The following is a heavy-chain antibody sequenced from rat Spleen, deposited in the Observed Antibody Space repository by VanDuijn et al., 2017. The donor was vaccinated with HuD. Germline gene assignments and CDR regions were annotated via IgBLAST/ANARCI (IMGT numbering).Heavy chain of an antibody. Sequence: QVQLKESGPGLVQPSQTLSLTCTVAGFSLTSYNVHWVRQPPGKGLEWMGVIWHTGGTRYNSALKSRLSITKDTSKSQVFLKMNSLQTEDTATYYCARDKGSLYVMDAWGQGASVTVSS. CDR3: ARDKGSLYVMDA. CDR2: IWHTGGT. J-gene: IGHJ4*01. CDR1: GFSLTSYN. D-gene: IGHD5-1*01. V-gene: IGHV2-41*01.